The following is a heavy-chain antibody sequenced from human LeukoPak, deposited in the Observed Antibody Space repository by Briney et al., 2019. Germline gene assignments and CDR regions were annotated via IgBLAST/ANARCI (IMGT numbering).Heavy chain of an antibody. CDR1: GLTLSGYW. Sequence: GGGLRLSCAASGLTLSGYWMHWVRQEPGKRLVWVSRINGDASSTSYADSVKGRFTISRDNAKSTLYLQMNSLRVEDTAVYYCARARGNTYGYFDYWGQGTLVTVSS. CDR2: INGDASST. CDR3: ARARGNTYGYFDY. V-gene: IGHV3-74*01. D-gene: IGHD5-18*01. J-gene: IGHJ4*02.